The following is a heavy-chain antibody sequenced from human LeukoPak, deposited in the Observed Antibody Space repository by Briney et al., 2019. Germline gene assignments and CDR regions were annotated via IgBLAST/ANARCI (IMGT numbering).Heavy chain of an antibody. CDR3: AKARNPHFWSGFFDY. V-gene: IGHV3-9*03. CDR2: ISWNSGSI. Sequence: GGSLRLSCAASGFTFDDYAMHWVRQAPGKGLEWVSGISWNSGSIGYADSVKGRFTISRDNAKNSLYLQMNSLRAEDMALYYCAKARNPHFWSGFFDYWGQGTLVTVSS. J-gene: IGHJ4*02. D-gene: IGHD3-3*02. CDR1: GFTFDDYA.